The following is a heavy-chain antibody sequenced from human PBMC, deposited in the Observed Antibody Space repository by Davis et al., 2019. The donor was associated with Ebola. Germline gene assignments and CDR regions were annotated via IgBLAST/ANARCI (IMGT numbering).Heavy chain of an antibody. CDR1: GFTFSDYY. J-gene: IGHJ3*02. Sequence: PGGSLRLSCAASGFTFSDYYMSWIRQAPGKGLEWVSYISSSGSTIYYANSVKGRFTISRDNAKNALYLQMNSLRAEDTAVYYGAKDQPAKGGLGAFDIGAKGQWSPSLQ. CDR2: ISSSGSTI. D-gene: IGHD3-16*01. V-gene: IGHV3-11*04. CDR3: AKDQPAKGGLGAFDI.